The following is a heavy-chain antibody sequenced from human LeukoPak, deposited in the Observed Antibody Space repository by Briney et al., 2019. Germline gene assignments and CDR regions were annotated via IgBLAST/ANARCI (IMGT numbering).Heavy chain of an antibody. D-gene: IGHD4-17*01. CDR3: AKTMTTVNYYYGMDV. V-gene: IGHV3-48*01. J-gene: IGHJ6*02. Sequence: GGSLRLSCAASGFTFSSYSMNWVRQAPGKGLEWVSYSSYSSSTIFYADSVKGRFTISRDNAKNSLYLQMNSLRAEDTAVYYCAKTMTTVNYYYGMDVWGQGTTVTVSS. CDR2: SSYSSSTI. CDR1: GFTFSSYS.